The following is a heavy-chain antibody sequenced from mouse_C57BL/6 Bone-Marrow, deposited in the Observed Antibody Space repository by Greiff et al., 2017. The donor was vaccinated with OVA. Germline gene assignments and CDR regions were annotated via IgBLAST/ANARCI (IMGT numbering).Heavy chain of an antibody. Sequence: VQLQQSGPELVKPGASVKISCKASGYAFSSSWMNWVKQRPGKGLEWIGRIYPGDGDTNYNGKFKGKATLTADKSSSTAYMQLSSLTSEDSAVYFCARGRDYYGSSPYWYVDVWGTGTTVTVSS. CDR2: IYPGDGDT. J-gene: IGHJ1*03. D-gene: IGHD1-1*01. CDR3: ARGRDYYGSSPYWYVDV. V-gene: IGHV1-82*01. CDR1: GYAFSSSW.